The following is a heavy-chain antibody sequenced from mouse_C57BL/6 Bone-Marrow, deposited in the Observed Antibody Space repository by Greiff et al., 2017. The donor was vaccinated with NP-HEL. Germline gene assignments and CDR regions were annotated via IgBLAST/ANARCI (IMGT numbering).Heavy chain of an antibody. CDR1: GFNIKDDY. J-gene: IGHJ4*01. D-gene: IGHD2-1*01. Sequence: EVMLVESGAELVRPGASVKLSCTASGFNIKDDYMHWVKQRPEQGLEWIGWIDPENGDTEYASKFQGKATITADTSSNTAYLQLSSLTSEDTAVYYCTTPLLSLMDYWGQGTSVTVSS. CDR2: IDPENGDT. V-gene: IGHV14-4*01. CDR3: TTPLLSLMDY.